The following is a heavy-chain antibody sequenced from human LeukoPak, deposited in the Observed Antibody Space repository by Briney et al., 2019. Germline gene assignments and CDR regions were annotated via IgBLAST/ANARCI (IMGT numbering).Heavy chain of an antibody. Sequence: PSETLSLTCNVSGGSVSSGNYYWSWIRQPPGKGLEWIGYVYNSGSTNYNAALKSRVTISADTSKNQFSLKLGSVTTADTAKYYRARDPSGYFNYWGQGILVTVSS. D-gene: IGHD3-22*01. CDR3: ARDPSGYFNY. CDR2: VYNSGST. CDR1: GGSVSSGNYY. V-gene: IGHV4-61*01. J-gene: IGHJ4*02.